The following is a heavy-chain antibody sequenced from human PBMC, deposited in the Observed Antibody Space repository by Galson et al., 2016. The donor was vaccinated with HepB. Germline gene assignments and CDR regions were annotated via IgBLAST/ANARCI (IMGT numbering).Heavy chain of an antibody. D-gene: IGHD6-19*01. CDR2: IYSGGDT. Sequence: SLRLSCAASGFSIRNHYMSWARQAPGKGLEWVSVIYSGGDTSYAGSVKGRFTMSRDISKNTLYLQMNSRTVDDTAVYFCARDVRSAVAQSGMDVWGQGTTVTVSS. CDR3: ARDVRSAVAQSGMDV. V-gene: IGHV3-53*01. J-gene: IGHJ6*02. CDR1: GFSIRNHY.